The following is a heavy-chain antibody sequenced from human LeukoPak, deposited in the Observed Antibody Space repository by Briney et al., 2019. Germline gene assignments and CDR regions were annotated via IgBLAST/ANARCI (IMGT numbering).Heavy chain of an antibody. CDR3: ARGLWFGELSLGY. Sequence: GGSLRLSCAASGFTFSSYAMSWVRQAPGKGLEWVSSISSSSSYIYYADSVKGRFTISRDNAKNSLYLQMNSLRAEDTAVYYCARGLWFGELSLGYWGQGTLVTVSS. CDR2: ISSSSSYI. D-gene: IGHD3-10*01. J-gene: IGHJ4*02. V-gene: IGHV3-21*01. CDR1: GFTFSSYA.